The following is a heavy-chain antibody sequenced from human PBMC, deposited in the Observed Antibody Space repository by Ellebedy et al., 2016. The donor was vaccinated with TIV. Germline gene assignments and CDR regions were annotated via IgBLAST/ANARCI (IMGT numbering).Heavy chain of an antibody. CDR3: ARWPLRSGGYLED. Sequence: SETLSLTCAVSGGSISSRNYYWGWIRQPPRKGLEWIGTIHYDGTTDYNPSLKSRVTFSVDTSKNQFSLKLTSVTAADTAMYYCARWPLRSGGYLEDWGQGTLVTISS. J-gene: IGHJ4*02. CDR2: IHYDGTT. V-gene: IGHV4-39*01. D-gene: IGHD3-22*01. CDR1: GGSISSRNYY.